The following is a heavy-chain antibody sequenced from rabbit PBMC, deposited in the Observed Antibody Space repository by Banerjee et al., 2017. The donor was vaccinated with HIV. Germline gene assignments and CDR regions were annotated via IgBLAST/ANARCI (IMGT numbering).Heavy chain of an antibody. V-gene: IGHV1S45*01. J-gene: IGHJ4*01. D-gene: IGHD4-1*01. CDR1: GFSFNNNYV. Sequence: QEQLEESGGDLVKPEGSLTLTCTASGFSFNNNYVMCWVRQAPGKGLEWIACIYAGSSGNTYYASWAKGRFTISKTSSTTVTLQMTSLTAADTATYFCARDLAGVIGWNFNLWGQGTLVTVS. CDR2: IYAGSSGNT. CDR3: ARDLAGVIGWNFNL.